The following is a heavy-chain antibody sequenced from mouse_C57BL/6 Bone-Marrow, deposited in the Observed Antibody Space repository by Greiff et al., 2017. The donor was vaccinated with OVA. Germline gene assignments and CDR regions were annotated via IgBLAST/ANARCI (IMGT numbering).Heavy chain of an antibody. V-gene: IGHV1-64*01. CDR3: ARVYGSDFDY. J-gene: IGHJ2*01. CDR1: GYTFTSYW. D-gene: IGHD1-1*01. Sequence: QVQLQQPGAELVKPGASVKLSCKASGYTFTSYWMHWVKQRPGQGLEWIGMIHPNSGSTNYNEKFKSKATLTVDKSSSTAYMQLSSLTSEYSAVYYCARVYGSDFDYWGQGTTLTVSS. CDR2: IHPNSGST.